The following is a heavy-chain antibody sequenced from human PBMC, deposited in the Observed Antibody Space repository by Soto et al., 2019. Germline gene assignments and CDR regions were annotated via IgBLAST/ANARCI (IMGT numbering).Heavy chain of an antibody. D-gene: IGHD2-21*01. V-gene: IGHV3-23*01. CDR2: ICGSNSGT. Sequence: GGSLRLSCAASGFTFSNYGMSWVRQAPGKGLEWVSIICGSNSGTYYADSVKGRFTISRDNSKNTLFLQMNSLRVEDLAIYYCAKGSGDGCCTPNDYWGQGTVVTVSS. CDR1: GFTFSNYG. J-gene: IGHJ4*02. CDR3: AKGSGDGCCTPNDY.